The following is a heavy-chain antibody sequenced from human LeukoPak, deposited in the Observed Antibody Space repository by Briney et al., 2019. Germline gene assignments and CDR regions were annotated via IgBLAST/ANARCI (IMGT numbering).Heavy chain of an antibody. CDR2: IYTTGIT. J-gene: IGHJ4*02. CDR3: ARNALRGYIYGFDY. D-gene: IGHD5-18*01. V-gene: IGHV4-4*07. CDR1: GGSISNYF. Sequence: PSETLSLTCTVSGGSISNYFWSWTRQPAGKGLEWIGRIYTTGITNCNPSLESRVTMSVDTSKNQFSLRLNSVTAADTAVYFCARNALRGYIYGFDYWGQGTLVTVSS.